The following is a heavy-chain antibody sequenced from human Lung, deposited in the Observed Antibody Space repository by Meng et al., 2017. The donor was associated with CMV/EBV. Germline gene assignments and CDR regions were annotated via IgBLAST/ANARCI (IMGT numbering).Heavy chain of an antibody. J-gene: IGHJ4*02. CDR3: AKVGQWLPIDY. Sequence: ESVGGLVDPLRCLSLICAVCGGSISSRHLRSWVRQPSGKGLEWMGELYHSGSTNYNPSLKSLDTISVDKPKNHFSRNLSSVSAADTAVYYCAKVGQWLPIDYWGQGTLVTVSS. V-gene: IGHV4-4*02. CDR2: LYHSGST. D-gene: IGHD6-19*01. CDR1: GGSISSRHL.